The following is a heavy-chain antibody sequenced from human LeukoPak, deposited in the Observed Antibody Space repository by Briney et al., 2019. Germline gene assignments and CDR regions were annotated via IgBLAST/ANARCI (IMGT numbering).Heavy chain of an antibody. D-gene: IGHD3-10*01. CDR3: PRAPREFVDY. CDR1: GLTFTSFE. CDR2: IGTSDGTI. J-gene: IGHJ4*02. Sequence: GALRLSCEASGLTFTSFEMNWVRQAPGKGLEWVSYIGTSDGTIYYADSVKGRFTISRDNAKNSLYLQMNSLRAEDTAVYYCPRAPREFVDYWGQGTLVTVSS. V-gene: IGHV3-48*03.